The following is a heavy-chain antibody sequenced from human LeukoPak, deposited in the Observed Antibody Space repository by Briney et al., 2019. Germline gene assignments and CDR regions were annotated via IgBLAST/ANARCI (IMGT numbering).Heavy chain of an antibody. V-gene: IGHV1-8*01. D-gene: IGHD3-22*01. CDR3: ARFNRAYDSSGYYYVNDY. CDR2: MNPNSGNT. Sequence: ASVKVSCKASGYTFTSYDINWVRQATGQGLEWMGWMNPNSGNTGYAQKFQGRVTMTRNTSISTAYMELSSLRSEDTAVYYCARFNRAYDSSGYYYVNDYWGQGILVTVSS. CDR1: GYTFTSYD. J-gene: IGHJ4*02.